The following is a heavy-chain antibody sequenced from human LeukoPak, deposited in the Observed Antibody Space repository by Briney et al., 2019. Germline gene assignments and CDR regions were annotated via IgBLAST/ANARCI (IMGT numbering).Heavy chain of an antibody. D-gene: IGHD4-11*01. CDR2: INPDSGET. J-gene: IGHJ4*02. CDR1: VYTFTDYY. V-gene: IGHV1-2*02. CDR3: ARDRDYSNTERGFDY. Sequence: GASVTVSFKTSVYTFTDYYIHWVRQAPGQGLEWMGWINPDSGETNSAQKFQGRVTMTGDTSISTAYMELNRVTSDDTAVYYCARDRDYSNTERGFDYWGQGTLVTVSS.